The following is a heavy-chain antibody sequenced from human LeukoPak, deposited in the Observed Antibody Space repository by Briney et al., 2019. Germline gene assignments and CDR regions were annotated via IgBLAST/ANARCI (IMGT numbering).Heavy chain of an antibody. D-gene: IGHD6-6*01. J-gene: IGHJ4*02. V-gene: IGHV3-21*01. CDR1: GFTFSSYS. Sequence: GGSLGLSCAASGFTFSSYSMNWVRQAPGKGLEWVSSISSSSSYIYYADSVKGRFTISRDNAKNSLYLQMNSLRAEDTAVYYCARVGSSSSDFDYWGQGTLVTVSS. CDR3: ARVGSSSSDFDY. CDR2: ISSSSSYI.